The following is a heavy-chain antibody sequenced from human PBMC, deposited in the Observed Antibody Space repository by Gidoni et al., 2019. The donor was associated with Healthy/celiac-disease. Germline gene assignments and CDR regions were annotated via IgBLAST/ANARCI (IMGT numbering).Heavy chain of an antibody. Sequence: EVQLVASGGGLVKPGGSLRLSCAASGFTFSNAWMSWVRQAPGKGLEWVGRIKSKTDGGTTDYAAPVKGRFTISRDDSKNTLYLQMNSLKTEDTAVYYCTTDPVTTVTLSFDYWGQGTLVTVSS. D-gene: IGHD4-17*01. CDR1: GFTFSNAW. V-gene: IGHV3-15*01. CDR3: TTDPVTTVTLSFDY. CDR2: IKSKTDGGTT. J-gene: IGHJ4*02.